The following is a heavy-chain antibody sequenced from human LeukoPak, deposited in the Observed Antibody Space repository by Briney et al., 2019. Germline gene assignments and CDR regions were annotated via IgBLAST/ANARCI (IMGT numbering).Heavy chain of an antibody. J-gene: IGHJ4*02. V-gene: IGHV3-23*01. CDR1: GFTFSSYA. CDR3: ANYGCNFPFDY. D-gene: IGHD4-23*01. CDR2: ISGSGGST. Sequence: GGSLRLSCASSGFTFSSYAMSWVRQAPGKGLEWVSAISGSGGSTYYADSVKGRFTISKDNSKNTLYLQMNSLRAEDTAVYYCANYGCNFPFDYWGQGTLVTVSS.